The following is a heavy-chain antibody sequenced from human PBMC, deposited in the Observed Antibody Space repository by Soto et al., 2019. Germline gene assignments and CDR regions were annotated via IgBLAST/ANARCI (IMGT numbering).Heavy chain of an antibody. CDR1: GDSVSSNSAA. V-gene: IGHV6-1*01. CDR2: TYYRSKWYN. Sequence: TLSLTCAISGDSVSSNSAAWNWIRQSPARGLEWLGRTYYRSKWYNDYAVSVKSRITINPDTSKNQFSLQLNFVTPEDTAVYYCARDSDGVYSSSSGYYYGMDVWGQGPTVTVSS. D-gene: IGHD6-6*01. CDR3: ARDSDGVYSSSSGYYYGMDV. J-gene: IGHJ6*02.